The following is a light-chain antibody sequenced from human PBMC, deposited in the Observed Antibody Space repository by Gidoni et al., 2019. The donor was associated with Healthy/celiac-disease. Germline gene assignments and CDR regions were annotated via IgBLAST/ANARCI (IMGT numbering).Light chain of an antibody. V-gene: IGLV2-23*02. CDR1: SSDVWSYNL. Sequence: QSALTQPASVSGSPGQSITISCTGTSSDVWSYNLVSWYQQHPGKAPKLMIYEVSKRPSGVSNRFSGSKSGNTASLTISGLQAEDEADYYCCSYAGSSTYVVFGGGTKLTVL. CDR2: EVS. CDR3: CSYAGSSTYVV. J-gene: IGLJ2*01.